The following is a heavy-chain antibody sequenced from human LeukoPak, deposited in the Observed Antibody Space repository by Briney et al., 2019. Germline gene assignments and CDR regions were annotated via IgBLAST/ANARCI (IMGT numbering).Heavy chain of an antibody. CDR3: ARGKVRGSYFDYHSEYFQH. CDR2: IIPILGIA. V-gene: IGHV1-69*04. D-gene: IGHD1-26*01. Sequence: SVKVSCKASGGTFSSYAISWVRQAPGQGQEWMGRIIPILGIANYAQKFQGRVTITADKSTSTAYMQLSSLRSEDTAVYYCARGKVRGSYFDYHSEYFQHWGQGTLVTVSS. J-gene: IGHJ1*01. CDR1: GGTFSSYA.